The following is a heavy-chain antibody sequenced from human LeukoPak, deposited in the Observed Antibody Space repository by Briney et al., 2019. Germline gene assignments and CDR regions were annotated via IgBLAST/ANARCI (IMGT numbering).Heavy chain of an antibody. D-gene: IGHD6-19*01. CDR3: AREGYSSGWYRFDP. CDR1: GGSISSGVYY. Sequence: KTSETLSLTCTVSGGSISSGVYYWSWIRQPPGKGLEWIGYIYYSGSTTYNPSLKSRVTISVDTSKNQFSLKLSSVTAADTAVYYCAREGYSSGWYRFDPWGQGTLVTVSS. J-gene: IGHJ5*02. V-gene: IGHV4-61*08. CDR2: IYYSGST.